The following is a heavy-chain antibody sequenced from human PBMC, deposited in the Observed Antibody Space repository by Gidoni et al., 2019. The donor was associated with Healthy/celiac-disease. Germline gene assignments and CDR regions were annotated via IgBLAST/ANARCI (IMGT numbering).Heavy chain of an antibody. V-gene: IGHV3-30*03. CDR1: GFTFSRYG. J-gene: IGHJ6*03. CDR3: AGSGVVVPARAPSYYYYYMDV. D-gene: IGHD2-2*01. Sequence: QVQLVESGGGVVQPGRSLRLSCAASGFTFSRYGMPWVRQAPGKGLEWVAVIAYDGSNKYYADSVKGRFTISRDNSKNTLYLQMNSLRAEDTAVYYCAGSGVVVPARAPSYYYYYMDVWGKGTTVTVSS. CDR2: IAYDGSNK.